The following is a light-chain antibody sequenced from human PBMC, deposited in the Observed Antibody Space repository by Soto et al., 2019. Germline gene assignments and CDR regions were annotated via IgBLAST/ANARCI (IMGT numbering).Light chain of an antibody. CDR1: SSNIGRNT. Sequence: QSVLTQPPSASGTPGQRVTISCSGSSSNIGRNTVNWYQQLPGTAPKILIYSGNQRPSGVAARFSCSKSGTSASLAISARQSDDEADYYCASWDASLNGVVFGGGTKLTVL. CDR3: ASWDASLNGVV. J-gene: IGLJ2*01. CDR2: SGN. V-gene: IGLV1-44*01.